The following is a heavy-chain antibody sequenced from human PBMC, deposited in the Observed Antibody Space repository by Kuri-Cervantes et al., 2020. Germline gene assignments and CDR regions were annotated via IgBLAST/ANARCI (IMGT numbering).Heavy chain of an antibody. D-gene: IGHD4-17*01. Sequence: GGSLRLSCAGSGYTFISYAMHWVRQAPGKGLEWVAVISYDGSNKDYADSVKGRFTISRDNSKNTMFLQMNSLRPEDTAVYYCAIQRTTVKTWDAFDIWGQGTMVTVSS. CDR1: GYTFISYA. CDR3: AIQRTTVKTWDAFDI. CDR2: ISYDGSNK. J-gene: IGHJ3*02. V-gene: IGHV3-30*01.